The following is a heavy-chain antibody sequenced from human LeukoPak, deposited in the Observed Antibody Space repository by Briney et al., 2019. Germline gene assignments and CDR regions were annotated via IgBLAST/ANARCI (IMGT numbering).Heavy chain of an antibody. CDR1: GFTFSSYD. D-gene: IGHD5-12*01. V-gene: IGHV3-64D*09. J-gene: IGHJ4*02. CDR2: ISINGGST. CDR3: VNDGSGGYDHDY. Sequence: GGSLRLSCSASGFTFSSYDMYWVRQAPGKWLEYVSAISINGGSTYYADSVKGRFTISRDNSKNTLYLQMSSLRVEDTAVYYCVNDGSGGYDHDYWGQGTLVTVSS.